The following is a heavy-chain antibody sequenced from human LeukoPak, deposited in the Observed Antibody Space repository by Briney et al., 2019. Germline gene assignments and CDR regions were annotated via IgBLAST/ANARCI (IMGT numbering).Heavy chain of an antibody. CDR1: GFTFSSYE. Sequence: PGGSLRLSCAASGFTFSSYEMNWVRQAPGKGLEWVSYISSSGSTIYYADSVKGRFTISRDNAKNSLYLQMNSLRAEDTAVYYCARAGSYYDILTGYVGEYYFDYWGQGTLVTVSS. D-gene: IGHD3-9*01. V-gene: IGHV3-48*03. CDR3: ARAGSYYDILTGYVGEYYFDY. J-gene: IGHJ4*02. CDR2: ISSSGSTI.